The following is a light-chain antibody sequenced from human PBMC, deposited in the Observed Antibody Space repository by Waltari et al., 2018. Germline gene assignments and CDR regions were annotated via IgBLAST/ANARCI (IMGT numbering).Light chain of an antibody. CDR3: QQHYSSPLT. V-gene: IGKV4-1*01. CDR1: QSVVHSSDSKNY. Sequence: DIVLTQSPDTLAVPLGDRAPINCMAHQSVVHSSDSKNYFTWYQQKPGQPPKLLIYWASTRQSGVPDRFSGSGSGTDFTLTISSLQAEDVALYYCQQHYSSPLTFGGGTKVEIQ. CDR2: WAS. J-gene: IGKJ4*01.